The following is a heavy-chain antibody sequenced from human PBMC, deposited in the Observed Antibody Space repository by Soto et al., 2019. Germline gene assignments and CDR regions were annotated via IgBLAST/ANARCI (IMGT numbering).Heavy chain of an antibody. D-gene: IGHD6-13*01. CDR3: TRERSSWRFALDL. J-gene: IGHJ3*01. V-gene: IGHV3-30*03. CDR2: ISDDGSTE. CDR1: GFTFSRLG. Sequence: GGSQSVSWAAAGFTFSRLGMHWVRPAPGKGLDWVAVISDDGSTEYYADSVKGRFTISRDKSKNILSLEMNSLRPDDTAVYSCTRERSSWRFALDLWGQGTMVTVSS.